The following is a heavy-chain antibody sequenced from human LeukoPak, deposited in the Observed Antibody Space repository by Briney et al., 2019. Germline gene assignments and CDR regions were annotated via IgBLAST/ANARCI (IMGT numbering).Heavy chain of an antibody. J-gene: IGHJ3*02. V-gene: IGHV1-18*01. CDR1: GYTFTSYG. CDR3: ARGPEDIVVVPAAINPFDI. D-gene: IGHD2-2*01. Sequence: GASVKVSCKASGYTFTSYGISWVRQAPGQGLEWMGWISAYNGNTNYAQKLQGRVTMTTDTPTSTAYMELRSLRSDDTAVYYCARGPEDIVVVPAAINPFDIWGQGTMVTVSS. CDR2: ISAYNGNT.